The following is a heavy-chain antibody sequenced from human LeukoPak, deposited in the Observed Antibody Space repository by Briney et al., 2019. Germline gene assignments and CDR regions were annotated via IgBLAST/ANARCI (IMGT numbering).Heavy chain of an antibody. CDR3: ARTPTGYSSSWYIFYYYMDV. V-gene: IGHV4-34*09. CDR2: IYYSGST. CDR1: GGSFSGYY. Sequence: PSETLSLTCAVYGGSFSGYYWSWIRQPPGKGLEWIGYIYYSGSTYYNPSLKSRVTISVDTSKNQFSLKLSSVTAADTAVYYCARTPTGYSSSWYIFYYYMDVWGKGTTVTVSS. J-gene: IGHJ6*03. D-gene: IGHD6-13*01.